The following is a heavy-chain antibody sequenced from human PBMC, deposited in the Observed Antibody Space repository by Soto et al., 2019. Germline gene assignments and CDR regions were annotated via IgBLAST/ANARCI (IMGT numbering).Heavy chain of an antibody. D-gene: IGHD6-13*01. CDR2: IYYSGST. CDR3: TRHEEGSAGDRYLDY. CDR1: GASIRSTSYY. V-gene: IGHV4-39*01. J-gene: IGHJ4*02. Sequence: SETLSLTCSVSGASIRSTSYYWGWIRQPPGKGLEWIGSIYYSGSTHYSPSLKSRIIMSIDTSTNQFSLKLTSVTAADTAVYYCTRHEEGSAGDRYLDYWGQGTLVTVSS.